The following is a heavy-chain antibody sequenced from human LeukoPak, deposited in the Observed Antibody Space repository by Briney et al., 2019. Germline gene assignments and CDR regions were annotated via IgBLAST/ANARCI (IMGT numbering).Heavy chain of an antibody. D-gene: IGHD3-9*01. V-gene: IGHV3-23*01. CDR2: ISGSGGST. J-gene: IGHJ4*02. Sequence: QPGGSLRLSCAASGFTFSSYAMSWVRQAPGKGLEWVSAISGSGGSTYYADSVKGRFTISRDNSKNTLYLQMNSLRAEDTAVYYCVKAVDDILTKGEPFDYWGQGTLVTVSS. CDR1: GFTFSSYA. CDR3: VKAVDDILTKGEPFDY.